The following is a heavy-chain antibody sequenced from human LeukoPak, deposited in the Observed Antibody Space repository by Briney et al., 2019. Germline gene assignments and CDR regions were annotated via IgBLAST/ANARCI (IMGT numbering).Heavy chain of an antibody. V-gene: IGHV4-34*01. CDR1: GGSFSGYY. CDR2: INHSGST. Sequence: SETLSLTCAVYGGSFSGYYWSWIRQPPGKGLEWIGEINHSGSTNYNPSLKSRVTISVDTSKNQFSLKLSSVTAADTAVYYCARGLAARPILYYYYYMDVWGKGTTVTVSS. D-gene: IGHD6-6*01. J-gene: IGHJ6*03. CDR3: ARGLAARPILYYYYYMDV.